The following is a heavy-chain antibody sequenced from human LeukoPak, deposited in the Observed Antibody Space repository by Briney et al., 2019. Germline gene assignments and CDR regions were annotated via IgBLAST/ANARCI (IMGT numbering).Heavy chain of an antibody. V-gene: IGHV3-30*02. CDR2: IRYDGSNK. J-gene: IGHJ4*02. CDR1: GFTFSSHG. CDR3: AKDAPLDFDY. Sequence: GGSLRLSCAASGFTFSSHGMNWVRQAPGKGLEWVAFIRYDGSNKYYADSVKGRFTISRDNSKNTLYLQMNSLRAEDTAVYYCAKDAPLDFDYWGQGTLVTVSS.